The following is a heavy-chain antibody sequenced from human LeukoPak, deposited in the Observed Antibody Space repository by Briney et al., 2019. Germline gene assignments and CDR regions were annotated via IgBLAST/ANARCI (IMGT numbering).Heavy chain of an antibody. Sequence: GGSLRLSCAASGFSFSDYYMSWLRQAPGKGLEWVSYISSSGSTIYYADSVKGRFTISRDNAKNSLYLQMNSLRAEDTAVYYCARGGLLLWFGESFDYWGQGTLVTVSS. CDR2: ISSSGSTI. D-gene: IGHD3-10*01. V-gene: IGHV3-11*01. J-gene: IGHJ4*02. CDR1: GFSFSDYY. CDR3: ARGGLLLWFGESFDY.